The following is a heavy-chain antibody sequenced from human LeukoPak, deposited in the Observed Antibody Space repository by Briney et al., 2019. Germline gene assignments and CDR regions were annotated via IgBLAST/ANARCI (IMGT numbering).Heavy chain of an antibody. CDR3: ARPDYGDTLGYYYGMDV. CDR1: GYSCTSYW. CDR2: IDPSDSYT. D-gene: IGHD4-17*01. J-gene: IGHJ6*02. Sequence: GESLKISCKGSGYSCTSYWISWVRQMPGKGLEWMGRIDPSDSYTNYSPSFQGHVTISADKSISTAYLQWSSLKASDTAMYYCARPDYGDTLGYYYGMDVWGQGTTVTVSS. V-gene: IGHV5-10-1*01.